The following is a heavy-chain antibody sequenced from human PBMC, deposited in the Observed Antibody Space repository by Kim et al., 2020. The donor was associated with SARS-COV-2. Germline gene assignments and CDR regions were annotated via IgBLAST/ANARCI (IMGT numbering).Heavy chain of an antibody. CDR3: ARDLPTPTSLSPYYDFWSGQQEGVDGMDV. J-gene: IGHJ6*02. Sequence: ASVKVSCKASGYTFTSYYMHWVRQAPGQGLEWMGIINPSGGSTSYAQKFQGRVTMTRDTSTSTVYMELSSLRSEDTAVYYCARDLPTPTSLSPYYDFWSGQQEGVDGMDVWGQGTTVTVSS. D-gene: IGHD3-3*01. CDR1: GYTFTSYY. CDR2: INPSGGST. V-gene: IGHV1-46*01.